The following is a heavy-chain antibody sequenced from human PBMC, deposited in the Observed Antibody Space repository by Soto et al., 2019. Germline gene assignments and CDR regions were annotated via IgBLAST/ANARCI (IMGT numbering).Heavy chain of an antibody. CDR1: GGSISSSSYY. D-gene: IGHD3-10*01. CDR3: ATGFGELLYNWFDP. V-gene: IGHV4-39*01. Sequence: SETLSLTCTVSGGSISSSSYYWGWIRQPPGKGLEWIGSIYYSGSTYYNPSLKSRVTISVDTSKNQFSLKLSSVTAADTAVYYCATGFGELLYNWFDPWGQGTLVTVSS. J-gene: IGHJ5*02. CDR2: IYYSGST.